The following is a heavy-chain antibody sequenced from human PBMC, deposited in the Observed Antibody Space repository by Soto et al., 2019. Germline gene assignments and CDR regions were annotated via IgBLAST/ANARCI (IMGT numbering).Heavy chain of an antibody. CDR2: ISGSDGRT. J-gene: IGHJ4*02. CDR3: AKNRERDAWYEEY. Sequence: EVQLLESGGGLVQPGGSLRLSCVASGFSFSSYAMTWVRQAPGKGLEWVSVISGSDGRTYYGDSVKGRFTISRDNSKNTLYLQMNSLRAEDTAVYYCAKNRERDAWYEEYWGQGTLVTGSS. V-gene: IGHV3-23*02. D-gene: IGHD6-13*01. CDR1: GFSFSSYA.